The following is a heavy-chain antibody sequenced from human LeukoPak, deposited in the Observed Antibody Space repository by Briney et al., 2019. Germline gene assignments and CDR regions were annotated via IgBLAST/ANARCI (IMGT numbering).Heavy chain of an antibody. J-gene: IGHJ4*02. V-gene: IGHV3-21*01. D-gene: IGHD3-10*01. CDR3: AREVSYYYGSGYYFDY. CDR1: GFTFSSYS. Sequence: PGGSLRLSCAASGFTFSSYSMNWVRQAPGKGLEWVSSITSSSSYIYYADSVKGRFTISRDNAKNSLYLQMNSLRAEDTAVYYCAREVSYYYGSGYYFDYWGQGTLVTVSS. CDR2: ITSSSSYI.